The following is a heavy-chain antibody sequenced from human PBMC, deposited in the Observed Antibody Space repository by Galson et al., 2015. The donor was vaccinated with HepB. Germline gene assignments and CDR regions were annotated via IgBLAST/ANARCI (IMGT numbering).Heavy chain of an antibody. CDR1: GGSISSYY. J-gene: IGHJ4*02. Sequence: SETLSLTCTVSGGSISSYYWSWIRQPPGKGLEWIGYIYYSGSTNYNPSLKSRVTISVDTSKNQFSLKLSSVTTADTAVYYCARERRERGKENDFWSGYPTTFFDYWGQGTLVTVSS. V-gene: IGHV4-59*01. D-gene: IGHD3-3*01. CDR3: ARERRERGKENDFWSGYPTTFFDY. CDR2: IYYSGST.